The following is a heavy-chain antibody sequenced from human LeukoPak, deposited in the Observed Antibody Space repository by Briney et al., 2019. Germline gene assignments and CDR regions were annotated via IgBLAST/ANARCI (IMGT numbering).Heavy chain of an antibody. D-gene: IGHD5-12*01. Sequence: SETLSLTCTVSGGSISSSSYYWGWIRQPPGKGLEWIGSTYYSGSTYYNPSLKSRVTISVDTSKNQFSLKLSSVTAADTAVYYCAREYSGYDSAKFDYWGQGTLVTVSS. CDR1: GGSISSSSYY. CDR2: TYYSGST. J-gene: IGHJ4*02. CDR3: AREYSGYDSAKFDY. V-gene: IGHV4-39*07.